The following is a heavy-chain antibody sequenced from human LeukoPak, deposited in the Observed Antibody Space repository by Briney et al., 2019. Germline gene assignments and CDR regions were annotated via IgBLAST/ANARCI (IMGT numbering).Heavy chain of an antibody. D-gene: IGHD6-13*01. V-gene: IGHV4-59*01. Sequence: AETLSLTCTVSGGSISSNYLNWIRQPPGKGLEWIGYIYYSGSTNYNPSPKHRVTISLDTSKRQFSLRLAYVTAEGTAVYYCASGSAVAAAGDYWGQGTLVTVSS. CDR3: ASGSAVAAAGDY. CDR2: IYYSGST. CDR1: GGSISSNY. J-gene: IGHJ4*02.